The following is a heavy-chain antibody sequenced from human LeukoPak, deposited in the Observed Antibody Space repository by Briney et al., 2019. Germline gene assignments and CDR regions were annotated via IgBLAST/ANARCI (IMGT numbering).Heavy chain of an antibody. D-gene: IGHD2-21*02. CDR2: IYYSGST. J-gene: IGHJ4*02. Sequence: SETLSLTCTVSGGSISSYYWSWIRQPPGKGLEWIGYIYYSGSTNYNPSLKSRVTISVDTSKNQFSLKLSSVTAADTAAYYCAREAYCGGDCYYFDHWGQGTLVTVSS. CDR3: AREAYCGGDCYYFDH. CDR1: GGSISSYY. V-gene: IGHV4-59*01.